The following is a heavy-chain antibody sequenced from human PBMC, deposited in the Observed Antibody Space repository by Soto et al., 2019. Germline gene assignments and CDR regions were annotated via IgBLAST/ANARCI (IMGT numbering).Heavy chain of an antibody. V-gene: IGHV3-53*01. J-gene: IGHJ4*02. D-gene: IGHD5-18*01. CDR1: GLTVSSRY. Sequence: HPGGSLRCSCAASGLTVSSRYRSWVRQATGKGLQWVSVIYSAGSTYYANSVKGRFTISRDISTNMVYLQMSSLTDEDTAVSYCARARETEYSSAIFFDIWGQGA. CDR3: ARARETEYSSAIFFDI. CDR2: IYSAGST.